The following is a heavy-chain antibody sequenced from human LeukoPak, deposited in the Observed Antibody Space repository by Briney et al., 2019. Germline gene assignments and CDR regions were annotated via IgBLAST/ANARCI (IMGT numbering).Heavy chain of an antibody. CDR2: IWYDGSNK. V-gene: IGHV3-33*01. CDR1: GFTFSSYG. D-gene: IGHD6-19*01. Sequence: GGSLRLSCAASGFTFSSYGMHWVRQAPGKGLEWVAVIWYDGSNKYYADSVKGRFTISRDNSKNTLYLQMNSLRAEDTAVYYCARGVQWLVGNDAFDIWGQGTMVTVSS. CDR3: ARGVQWLVGNDAFDI. J-gene: IGHJ3*02.